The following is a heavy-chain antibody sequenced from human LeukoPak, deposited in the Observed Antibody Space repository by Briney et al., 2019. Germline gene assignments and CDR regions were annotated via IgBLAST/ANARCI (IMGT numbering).Heavy chain of an antibody. CDR2: IKSDGSEK. D-gene: IGHD3-10*01. V-gene: IGHV3-7*01. CDR3: ARDLRGSGNYEFDY. Sequence: GGSLRLSCAASGFTFSDHWVNWVRQAPGKGLEWVANIKSDGSEKHYVDSVKGRFTISRDNTKNSLYLQMNSLRDDDTAVYYCARDLRGSGNYEFDYWGQGTLVTVSS. J-gene: IGHJ4*02. CDR1: GFTFSDHW.